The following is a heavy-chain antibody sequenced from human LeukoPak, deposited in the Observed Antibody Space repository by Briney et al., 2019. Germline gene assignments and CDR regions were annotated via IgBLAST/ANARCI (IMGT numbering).Heavy chain of an antibody. CDR3: AREEYCRSTNCPIGNAFDI. J-gene: IGHJ3*02. D-gene: IGHD2-2*01. CDR2: ISGYNGNT. Sequence: ASVKVSCKASGFPFSDYGINWVRQAPGQGLEWMGWISGYNGNTRSAQNLQGRVTMTTDTSTSTAYMELRSLRSDDTAVYYCAREEYCRSTNCPIGNAFDIWGQGTMVTVSS. V-gene: IGHV1-18*01. CDR1: GFPFSDYG.